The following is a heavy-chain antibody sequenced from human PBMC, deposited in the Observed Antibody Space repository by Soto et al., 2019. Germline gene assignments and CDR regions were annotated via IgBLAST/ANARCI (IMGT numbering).Heavy chain of an antibody. V-gene: IGHV1-69*13. CDR1: GGTFSSYA. D-gene: IGHD5-12*01. J-gene: IGHJ4*02. CDR2: IIPIFGTA. Sequence: GASVKVSCKASGGTFSSYAISWVRQAPGQGLEWMGGIIPIFGTANYAQKFQGRVTITADESTSTAYMELSSLRSEDTAVYYCARDRVDRRDGYKQTSNFDYWGQGTLVTVSS. CDR3: ARDRVDRRDGYKQTSNFDY.